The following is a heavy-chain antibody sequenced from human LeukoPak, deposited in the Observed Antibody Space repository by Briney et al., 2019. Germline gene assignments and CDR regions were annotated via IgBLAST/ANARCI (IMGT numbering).Heavy chain of an antibody. Sequence: PSETLSLTXTVSGGSISSGSYYWSWIRQPAGKGLQWIGRIYTSGSTNYNPSLKSRVTISVDTSKNQFSLKLSSVTAADTAVYYCASSFYGGYCSSTSCYNRFDYWGQGTLVTVSS. V-gene: IGHV4-61*02. CDR3: ASSFYGGYCSSTSCYNRFDY. CDR2: IYTSGST. CDR1: GGSISSGSYY. D-gene: IGHD2-2*02. J-gene: IGHJ4*02.